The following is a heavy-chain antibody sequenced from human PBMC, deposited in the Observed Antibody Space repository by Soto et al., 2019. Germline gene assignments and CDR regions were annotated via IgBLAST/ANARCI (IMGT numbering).Heavy chain of an antibody. CDR3: ARLQFGEGFDY. V-gene: IGHV4-30-2*01. J-gene: IGHJ4*02. CDR2: ILHTGGT. CDR1: GGSISGGGFS. Sequence: PSETLSVTCAVSGGSISGGGFSWSWIRQPPGKGLEWIGYILHTGGTQYNPSLKSRVSMSVDKSKNQFSLHLTSVTAADTAVYYCARLQFGEGFDYWGQGALVTVSS. D-gene: IGHD3-10*01.